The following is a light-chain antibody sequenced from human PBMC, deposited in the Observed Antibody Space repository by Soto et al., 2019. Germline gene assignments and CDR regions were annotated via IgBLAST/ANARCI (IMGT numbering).Light chain of an antibody. CDR1: QSISSY. Sequence: DIQTAQSPSTRAASVGDRVPINCRGSQSISSYLAWYQQKPGKAPXXLIYDASRLETGVPSRFSGSGSGTEFTLTISSLQPDDVATYYCQQYDSYSGFGPGTKVDIK. V-gene: IGKV1-5*01. J-gene: IGKJ3*01. CDR3: QQYDSYSG. CDR2: DAS.